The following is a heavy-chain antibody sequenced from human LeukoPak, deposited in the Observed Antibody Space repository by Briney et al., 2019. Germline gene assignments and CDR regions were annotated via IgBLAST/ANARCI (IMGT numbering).Heavy chain of an antibody. D-gene: IGHD4-11*01. Sequence: GASVNVSCKASGYTFTGYYMHWVRQAPGQGLEWMGWINPNSGGTNYAQKFQGWVTMTRDTSISTAYMELTRLRSDDTAVYYCARGTWDMTTGNWFDPWGQGTLVTVSS. CDR3: ARGTWDMTTGNWFDP. CDR1: GYTFTGYY. CDR2: INPNSGGT. V-gene: IGHV1-2*04. J-gene: IGHJ5*02.